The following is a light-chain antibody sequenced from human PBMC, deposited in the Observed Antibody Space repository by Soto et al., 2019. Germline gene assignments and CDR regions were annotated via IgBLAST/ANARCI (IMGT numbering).Light chain of an antibody. J-gene: IGLJ2*01. CDR1: SGSVSTSYY. Sequence: QTVVTQEPSFSVSPGGTVTLTCGLSSGSVSTSYYPSWYQQTPGQAPRTLIYSTNTRSSGVPGRFSGSILGDKAALTITGAQADDESDYYCVLYMGSGIVVFSGGTKVTVL. CDR3: VLYMGSGIVV. CDR2: STN. V-gene: IGLV8-61*01.